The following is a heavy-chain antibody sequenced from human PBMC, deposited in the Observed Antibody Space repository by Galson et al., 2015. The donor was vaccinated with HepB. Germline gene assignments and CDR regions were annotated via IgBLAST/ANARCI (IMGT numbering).Heavy chain of an antibody. CDR3: ARGPRHYYDSSGPGYFDY. D-gene: IGHD3-22*01. V-gene: IGHV3-53*04. Sequence: SLRLSCAASGFTVSSNDMRLVSPAPGTRRKWVSIIYSGTSTYYADSVRVRFTISRHNFKNTLYLQMNSLRAEDTAVYYCARGPRHYYDSSGPGYFDYWGQGTLVTVSS. CDR2: IYSGTST. J-gene: IGHJ4*02. CDR1: GFTVSSND.